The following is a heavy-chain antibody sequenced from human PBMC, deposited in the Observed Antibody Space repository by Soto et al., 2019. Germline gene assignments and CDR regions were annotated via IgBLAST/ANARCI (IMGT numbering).Heavy chain of an antibody. Sequence: PSETLSLTCTVSGGSISSGDYYWSWLRQPPGKGLEWIGYIHYSGSTYYNPSLKSRVTISVDTSKNQFSLKLSSVTAADTAVYYCAREATIAARLDSWGQGTLVTVSS. D-gene: IGHD6-6*01. J-gene: IGHJ4*02. CDR2: IHYSGST. V-gene: IGHV4-30-4*01. CDR1: GGSISSGDYY. CDR3: AREATIAARLDS.